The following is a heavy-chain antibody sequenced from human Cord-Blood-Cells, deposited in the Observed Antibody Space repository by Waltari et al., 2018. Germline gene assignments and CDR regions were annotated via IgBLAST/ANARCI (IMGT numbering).Heavy chain of an antibody. J-gene: IGHJ4*02. V-gene: IGHV4-30-2*01. Sequence: GLVKPSQTLSLTCAVSGGSISRGGYSWSWIRQPPGKGLEWIGYIYHSGSTYYNPSLKSRVTISVDRSKNQFSMKLSSVTAADTAVYYWARADYDYIWGSYRYTPYVDYWGQGTLVTVSS. CDR1: GGSISRGGYS. CDR2: IYHSGST. CDR3: ARADYDYIWGSYRYTPYVDY. D-gene: IGHD3-16*02.